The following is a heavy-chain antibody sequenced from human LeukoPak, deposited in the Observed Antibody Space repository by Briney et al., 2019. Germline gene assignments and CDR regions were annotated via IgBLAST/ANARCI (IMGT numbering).Heavy chain of an antibody. CDR2: ISGSGGST. V-gene: IGHV3-23*01. CDR1: GFTFSSYA. CDR3: AKEITMIVVVNSFDY. J-gene: IGHJ4*02. Sequence: RGSLRLSCAASGFTFSSYAMSWVRQAPGKGLEWVSAISGSGGSTYYADSVKGRFTISRDNSKNTLYLQMNSLRAEDTAVYYCAKEITMIVVVNSFDYWGQGTLVTVSS. D-gene: IGHD3-22*01.